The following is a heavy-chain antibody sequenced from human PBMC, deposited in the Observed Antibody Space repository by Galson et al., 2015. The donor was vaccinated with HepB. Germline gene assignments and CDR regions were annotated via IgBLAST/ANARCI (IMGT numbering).Heavy chain of an antibody. CDR2: INPNTGGT. CDR1: GYTFTGYY. V-gene: IGHV1-2*02. Sequence: SVKVSCKASGYTFTGYYLHWVRQAPGQGLEWMGWINPNTGGTNYAQKFQGRVTMTRDTSIRTAYMELSRLRFDDTAVYYCARESDYGQNQFDYWGQGTLVTVSS. CDR3: ARESDYGQNQFDY. D-gene: IGHD4-17*01. J-gene: IGHJ4*02.